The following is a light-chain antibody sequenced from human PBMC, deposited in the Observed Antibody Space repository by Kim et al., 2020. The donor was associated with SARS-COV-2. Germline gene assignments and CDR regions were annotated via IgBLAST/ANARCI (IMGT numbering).Light chain of an antibody. Sequence: VALGQTVRITCQGDSLRIYYAPWYQQKPGQAPILVIYGKNNRPSGIPDRFSGSSSGNPASLTITGTQAGDEADYYCNSRDSNDNVVFGGGTQLTVL. CDR1: SLRIYY. V-gene: IGLV3-19*01. J-gene: IGLJ2*01. CDR3: NSRDSNDNVV. CDR2: GKN.